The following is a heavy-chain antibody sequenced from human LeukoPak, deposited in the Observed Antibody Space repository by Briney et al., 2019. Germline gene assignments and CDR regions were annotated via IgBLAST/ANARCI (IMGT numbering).Heavy chain of an antibody. Sequence: GASVKVSCKASGYTFTSYDINWVRQATGQGLEWMGWMNPNSGNTGYAQKFQGRVTMTRNTSISTAYMELSSLRSEDTAVYYCARGLYYYYGMDVWGQGTTVTVSS. J-gene: IGHJ6*02. CDR3: ARGLYYYYGMDV. V-gene: IGHV1-8*01. CDR1: GYTFTSYD. CDR2: MNPNSGNT.